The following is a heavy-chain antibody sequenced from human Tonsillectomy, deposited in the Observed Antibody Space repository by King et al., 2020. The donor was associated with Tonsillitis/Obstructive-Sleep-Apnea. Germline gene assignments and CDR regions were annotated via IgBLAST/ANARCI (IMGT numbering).Heavy chain of an antibody. V-gene: IGHV4-34*01. D-gene: IGHD3-9*01. Sequence: VQLQQWGAGLLKPSETLSLTCGVYGASFTAYYWNWIHQPPGKGLEWIGEINHTGSTNYNASLKSRVTISVDTSKTQFSLKLSSVTAADTAVYYCARESGYDILPGYYRAYYGMDVWGQGTTVTVSS. J-gene: IGHJ6*02. CDR3: ARESGYDILPGYYRAYYGMDV. CDR1: GASFTAYY. CDR2: INHTGST.